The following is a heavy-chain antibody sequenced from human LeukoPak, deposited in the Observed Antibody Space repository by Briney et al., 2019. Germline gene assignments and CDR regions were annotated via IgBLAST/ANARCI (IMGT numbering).Heavy chain of an antibody. CDR1: GFTFGDYA. Sequence: GGSLRLSCTASGFTFGDYAMSWVRQAPGKGLEWVGFIRSKAYGGTTEYAASVKGRFTISRDDSKSIAYLQMDSLKTEDTAMYYCARFYYASGSYLDDYWGQGTLVTVSS. V-gene: IGHV3-49*04. J-gene: IGHJ4*02. D-gene: IGHD3-10*01. CDR3: ARFYYASGSYLDDY. CDR2: IRSKAYGGTT.